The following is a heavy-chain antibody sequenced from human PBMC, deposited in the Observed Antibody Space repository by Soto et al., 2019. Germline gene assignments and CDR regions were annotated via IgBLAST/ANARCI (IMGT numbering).Heavy chain of an antibody. V-gene: IGHV1-8*01. D-gene: IGHD3-3*01. CDR3: ARGSLRFLEWLSSHYYYYYMDV. Sequence: QVQLVQSGAEVKKPGASVKVSCKASGYTFTSYDINWVRQATGQGLEWMGWMNPNSGNIGYAQKFQGRVTMTRNTSISTAYMELSSLRSEDTAVYYCARGSLRFLEWLSSHYYYYYMDVWGKGTTVTVSS. CDR1: GYTFTSYD. CDR2: MNPNSGNI. J-gene: IGHJ6*03.